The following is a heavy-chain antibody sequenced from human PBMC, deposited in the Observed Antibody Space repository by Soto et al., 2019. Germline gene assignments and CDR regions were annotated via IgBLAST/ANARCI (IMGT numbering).Heavy chain of an antibody. J-gene: IGHJ6*02. CDR2: IIPIFGTA. Sequence: QVRLVQSGAEVKKPGSSVKFSCKASGGTFSSYAISWVRQAPGQGREWMGGIIPIFGTANYAQKFQGRVTITADESKSTAYMELSSLRSEDTDVYYCAQTSRAHYCYCGMDVWGQGTTVTVSS. CDR3: AQTSRAHYCYCGMDV. CDR1: GGTFSSYA. V-gene: IGHV1-69*01.